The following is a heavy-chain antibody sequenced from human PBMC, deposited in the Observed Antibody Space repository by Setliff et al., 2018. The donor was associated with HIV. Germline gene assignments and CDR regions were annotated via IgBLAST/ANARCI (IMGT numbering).Heavy chain of an antibody. CDR2: IYTSGST. CDR3: ARVVGYYDSSGYPNYYYYYMDV. Sequence: LSLTCTVSGVSIRSDVYYWSWIRQPAGKGLEWIGHIYTSGSTNYNPSLKSRVTMSVDTSKNQFSLKLSSVTAADTAVYYCARVVGYYDSSGYPNYYYYYMDVWGKGTTVTVSS. V-gene: IGHV4-61*09. D-gene: IGHD3-22*01. J-gene: IGHJ6*03. CDR1: GVSIRSDVYY.